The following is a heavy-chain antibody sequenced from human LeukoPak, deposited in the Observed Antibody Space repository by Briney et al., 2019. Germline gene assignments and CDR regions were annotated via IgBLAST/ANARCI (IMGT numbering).Heavy chain of an antibody. J-gene: IGHJ4*02. CDR2: ISGSGGST. D-gene: IGHD6-13*01. V-gene: IGHV3-23*01. CDR3: AKGGYSSSWYPFDY. CDR1: GFTFSSYA. Sequence: GGSLRLSCAASGFTFSSYAMSWVRQAPGKGLEWVSAISGSGGSTYYADSVKGRFTISRDNSKNALYLQMNSLRAEDTAVYYCAKGGYSSSWYPFDYWGQGALVTVSS.